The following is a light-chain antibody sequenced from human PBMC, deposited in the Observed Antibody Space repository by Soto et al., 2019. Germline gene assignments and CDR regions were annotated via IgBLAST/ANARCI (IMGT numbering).Light chain of an antibody. V-gene: IGKV3-20*01. CDR2: GAS. Sequence: EIVLTQSPDTLSLSPGERATLSCRASQSVDTNYLAWYQQKPGQPPRLLIYGASSRATGIPDRFSGSGSGTDFTLTISSLEPEDFAVYYCQQYGGSPLYTFGQGTKLEIK. CDR3: QQYGGSPLYT. CDR1: QSVDTNY. J-gene: IGKJ2*01.